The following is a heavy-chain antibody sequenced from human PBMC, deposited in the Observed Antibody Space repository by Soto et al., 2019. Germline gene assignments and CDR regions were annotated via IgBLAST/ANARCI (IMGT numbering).Heavy chain of an antibody. V-gene: IGHV3-33*01. CDR1: EFTFSGYS. J-gene: IGHJ6*02. CDR2: IWYDGSNK. CDR3: ARYSSSSGAIYYYYGMDV. Sequence: GGSLRLSCAASEFTFSGYSMPWVRQAPGKGLEWVAVIWYDGSNKYYADSVKGRFSISRYNSKNTLYLQVNSLRAEDTAVYYCARYSSSSGAIYYYYGMDVWRQGPTVILSS. D-gene: IGHD6-6*01.